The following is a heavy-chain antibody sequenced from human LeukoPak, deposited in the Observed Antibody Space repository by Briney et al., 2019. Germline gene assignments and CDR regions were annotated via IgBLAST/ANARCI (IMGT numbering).Heavy chain of an antibody. J-gene: IGHJ4*02. D-gene: IGHD3-10*01. CDR1: GYTFTSYY. CDR2: INPSGGST. Sequence: GASVKVSCKASGYTFTSYYMHWVRQAPGQGLEWMGIINPSGGSTSYAQKFQGRVTMTRDTSTSTVYMELSGLRSDDTAVYYCARTGYYGSGSYYPLDYWGQGTLVTVSS. V-gene: IGHV1-46*01. CDR3: ARTGYYGSGSYYPLDY.